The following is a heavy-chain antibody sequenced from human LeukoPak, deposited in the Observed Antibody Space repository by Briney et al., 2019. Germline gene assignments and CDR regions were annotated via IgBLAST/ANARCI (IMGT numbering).Heavy chain of an antibody. CDR3: ARKTGGGAPPGFDY. Sequence: PGGSLRLSCATPGFTLSAYAMSWVRQAPGKGLEWVSALGRSGATYYADSVTGRFTISGDNSKNTLYLQMNSLRAEDTAIYYCARKTGGGAPPGFDYWGQGTLVTVSS. D-gene: IGHD2-8*02. V-gene: IGHV3-23*01. CDR2: LGRSGAT. J-gene: IGHJ4*02. CDR1: GFTLSAYA.